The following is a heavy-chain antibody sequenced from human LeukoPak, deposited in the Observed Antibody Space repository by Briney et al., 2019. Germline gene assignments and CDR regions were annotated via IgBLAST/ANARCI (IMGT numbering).Heavy chain of an antibody. Sequence: SVKVSCKASGGTFSSYVISWVRQAPGQGLEWMGGIIPIFGTANYAQKFQGRVTITADKSTSTAYMELSSLRSEDTAVFYCAXXXXXCSFGSCYEMDVWGKGTTVTVSS. CDR3: AXXXXXCSFGSCYEMDV. D-gene: IGHD2-15*01. V-gene: IGHV1-69*06. CDR1: GGTFSSYV. CDR2: IIPIFGTA. J-gene: IGHJ6*04.